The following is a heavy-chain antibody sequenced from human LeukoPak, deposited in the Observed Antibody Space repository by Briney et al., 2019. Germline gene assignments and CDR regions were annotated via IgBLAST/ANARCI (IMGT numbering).Heavy chain of an antibody. V-gene: IGHV1-2*02. CDR2: INPNSGGT. D-gene: IGHD1-26*01. CDR1: GYTFTGYY. CDR3: VRERVRGATDY. J-gene: IGHJ4*02. Sequence: ASVTVSCKASGYTFTGYYMHWVRQAPGQGLEWMGWINPNSGGTNYARKFQGRVTMTRDTSISTAYMELSRLRSDDTAVYYCVRERVRGATDYWGQGTLVTVSS.